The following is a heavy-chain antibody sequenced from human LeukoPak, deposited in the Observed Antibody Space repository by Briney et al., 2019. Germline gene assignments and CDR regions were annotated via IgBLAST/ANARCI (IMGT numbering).Heavy chain of an antibody. Sequence: PGGSLRLSCAASGFSFSNYGMHWVRQAPGKGLEWVSAITGSGGSAYYADCGKGRFNISRDNSKNPLYLHMNSLRAEDTAVYYSASRDPCSGGTCYGLKSWGPGTLVTVSS. CDR2: ITGSGGSA. CDR1: GFSFSNYG. D-gene: IGHD2-15*01. V-gene: IGHV3-23*01. CDR3: ASRDPCSGGTCYGLKS. J-gene: IGHJ5*02.